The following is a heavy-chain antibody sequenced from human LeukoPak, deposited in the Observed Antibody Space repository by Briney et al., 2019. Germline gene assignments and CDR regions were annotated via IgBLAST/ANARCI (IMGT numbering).Heavy chain of an antibody. CDR1: GFTFSNYA. V-gene: IGHV3-23*01. CDR3: AKCYYDSSTSGTDW. Sequence: GGSLRLSCAASGFTFSNYAMSWVRQAPGKGLEWVSAISGSGGSTYYADSAVKGRFTISRDNSKNTLYLQMNSLRAEDTAVYYCAKCYYDSSTSGTDWWGQGTLVTVSS. CDR2: ISGSGGST. J-gene: IGHJ4*02. D-gene: IGHD3-22*01.